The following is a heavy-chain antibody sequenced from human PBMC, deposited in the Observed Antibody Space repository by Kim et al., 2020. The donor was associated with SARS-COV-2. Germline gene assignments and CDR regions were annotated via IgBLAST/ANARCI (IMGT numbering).Heavy chain of an antibody. CDR1: GFTFSNYW. D-gene: IGHD3-10*01. CDR2: IKEDGSEK. J-gene: IGHJ4*02. CDR3: ARGYYGSGSGDY. V-gene: IGHV3-7*01. Sequence: GGSLRLSCGVSGFTFSNYWMSWVRQAPGKGLEWVANIKEDGSEKYYVDSVKGRFTISRDNAKNSLYLQMNYLRAEDSAVYYCARGYYGSGSGDYWGQGTL.